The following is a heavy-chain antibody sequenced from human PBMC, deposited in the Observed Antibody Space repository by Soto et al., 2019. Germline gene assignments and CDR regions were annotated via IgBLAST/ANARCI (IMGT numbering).Heavy chain of an antibody. CDR3: AIPYYDDSSGYYWVDDAFDI. CDR1: GGTFSSYT. CDR2: IIPILGIA. Sequence: QVQLVQSGAEVKKPGSSVKVSCKASGGTFSSYTISWVRQAPGQGLEWMGRIIPILGIAKYAQKFQGRVTITADKSTSTAYMELRSLRSEDTAVYYCAIPYYDDSSGYYWVDDAFDIWGQGTMVTVSS. J-gene: IGHJ3*02. D-gene: IGHD3-22*01. V-gene: IGHV1-69*02.